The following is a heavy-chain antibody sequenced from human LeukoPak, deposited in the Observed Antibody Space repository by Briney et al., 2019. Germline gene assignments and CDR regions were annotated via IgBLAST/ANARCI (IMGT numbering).Heavy chain of an antibody. J-gene: IGHJ4*02. Sequence: GGSLRLSCAASGFTFSAFAMNWVRQAPGKGLEWVSFISRSDGTAYYADSVKGRFTISRDNSKNTLYLQMNSLRAEDTAQYFCARDDYGDWPRLFDYWGQGTLVTVSS. CDR2: ISRSDGTA. CDR1: GFTFSAFA. D-gene: IGHD4-17*01. V-gene: IGHV3-23*01. CDR3: ARDDYGDWPRLFDY.